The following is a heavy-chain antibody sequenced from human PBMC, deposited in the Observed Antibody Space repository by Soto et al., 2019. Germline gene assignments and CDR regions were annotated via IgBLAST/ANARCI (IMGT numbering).Heavy chain of an antibody. V-gene: IGHV3-11*01. CDR1: GFTFNAYY. Sequence: QVQLVESGGGLVKPGGSLRVSCVASGFTFNAYYMSWIRQAPGKGLEWVSDISSSGSSIYYADSVKGRFTISRDNAKNSLYLQMNSLRAEDPAVYYCARVMSVAGSDWGQGTLVTVSS. J-gene: IGHJ4*02. D-gene: IGHD6-6*01. CDR2: ISSSGSSI. CDR3: ARVMSVAGSD.